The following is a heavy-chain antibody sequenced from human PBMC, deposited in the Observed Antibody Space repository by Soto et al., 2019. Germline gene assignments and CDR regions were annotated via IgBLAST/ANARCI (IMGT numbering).Heavy chain of an antibody. CDR1: GFTFRYEN. CDR2: INSDSTTI. D-gene: IGHD6-13*01. J-gene: IGHJ1*01. CDR3: ARGYGSSWFRQ. Sequence: DVQLVESGGGLVQPGGSLRLSCADSGFTFRYENMNWVRQAPGKGLEWLSYINSDSTTIYYADSVKGRFTISRDNARKLLYLQMNSLRGEDTAVYHCARGYGSSWFRQWGQGTLVTVPS. V-gene: IGHV3-48*01.